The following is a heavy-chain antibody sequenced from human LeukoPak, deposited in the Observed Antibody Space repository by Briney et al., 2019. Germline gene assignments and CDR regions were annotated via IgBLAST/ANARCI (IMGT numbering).Heavy chain of an antibody. V-gene: IGHV1-2*02. CDR2: INPNSGGT. J-gene: IGHJ6*03. Sequence: GASVKVSCKASGYTFTGYYMHWVRQAPGQGLEWMGWINPNSGGTNYAQKFQGRVTMTRDTSISTAYMELSRLRSDDTAVYYCARGDCSSTSCYAGPMDDTRYYYYYMDVWGKGTTVTVSS. CDR1: GYTFTGYY. D-gene: IGHD2-2*01. CDR3: ARGDCSSTSCYAGPMDDTRYYYYYMDV.